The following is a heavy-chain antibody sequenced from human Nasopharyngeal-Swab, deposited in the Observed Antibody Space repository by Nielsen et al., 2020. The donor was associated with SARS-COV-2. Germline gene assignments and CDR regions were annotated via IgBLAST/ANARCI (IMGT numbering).Heavy chain of an antibody. Sequence: SDTLSLTCTVSGGSISSGGYYWSWIRQHPGKGLEWIGYIYYSGSTYYNPSLKSRVTISVDTSKNQFSLKLSSVTAADTAVYYCAREALKELLWFGESSSYYGMDVWGQGTTVTVSS. J-gene: IGHJ6*02. V-gene: IGHV4-31*03. CDR3: AREALKELLWFGESSSYYGMDV. CDR2: IYYSGST. CDR1: GGSISSGGYY. D-gene: IGHD3-10*01.